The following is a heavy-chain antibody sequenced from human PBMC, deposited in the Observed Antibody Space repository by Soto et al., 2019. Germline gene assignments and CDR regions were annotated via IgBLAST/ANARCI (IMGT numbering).Heavy chain of an antibody. CDR3: ARRGGNWNSIDY. J-gene: IGHJ4*02. CDR1: GGSVSSGSYY. V-gene: IGHV4-61*01. CDR2: IYYSGST. D-gene: IGHD1-7*01. Sequence: QVQLQESGPGLVKPSETLSLTCTVSGGSVSSGSYYWSWIRQPPGKGLEWIGYIYYSGSTNYNPSLKSRVTISVDTSKNQFSLKLSSVTAADTAVYYCARRGGNWNSIDYWGQGTLVTVSS.